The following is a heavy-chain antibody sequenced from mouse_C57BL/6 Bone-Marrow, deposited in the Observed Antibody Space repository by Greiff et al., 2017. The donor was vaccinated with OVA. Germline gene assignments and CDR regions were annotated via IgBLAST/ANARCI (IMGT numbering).Heavy chain of an antibody. V-gene: IGHV1-76*01. CDR3: ARGDYYDYVYAMDY. Sequence: VQLQQSGAELVRPGASVKLSCKASGYTFTDYYINWVKQRPGQGLEWIARIYPGSGNTYYNEKFKGKATLTAEKSSSTAYMQLSSLTSEDSAVYFCARGDYYDYVYAMDYWGQGTSVTVSS. D-gene: IGHD2-4*01. J-gene: IGHJ4*01. CDR1: GYTFTDYY. CDR2: IYPGSGNT.